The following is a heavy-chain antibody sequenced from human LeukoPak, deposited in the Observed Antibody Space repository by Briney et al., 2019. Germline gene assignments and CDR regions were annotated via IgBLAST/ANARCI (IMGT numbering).Heavy chain of an antibody. CDR3: ARDSNGSGSYYTPFDY. J-gene: IGHJ4*02. Sequence: SETLSLTCTVSVGSISSYYWSWIRQPPGKGLEWVGYIYYSGSTNYNPSLKSRVTISVDTSKNQFSLKLSSVTAADTAVYYCARDSNGSGSYYTPFDYWGQGTLVTVSS. V-gene: IGHV4-59*01. D-gene: IGHD3-10*01. CDR1: VGSISSYY. CDR2: IYYSGST.